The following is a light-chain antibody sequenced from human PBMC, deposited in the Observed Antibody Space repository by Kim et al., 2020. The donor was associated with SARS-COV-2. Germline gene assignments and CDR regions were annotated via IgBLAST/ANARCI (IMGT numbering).Light chain of an antibody. Sequence: SVSPGQTAIITCSGDKLGDKYTCWYQQKPGPSPVLVLYRDSRRPSGLPERFSGSNSGNTATLTISGTQAMDEANYYCQTCDSSGVFGGGTQLTVL. J-gene: IGLJ2*01. V-gene: IGLV3-1*01. CDR1: KLGDKY. CDR3: QTCDSSGV. CDR2: RDS.